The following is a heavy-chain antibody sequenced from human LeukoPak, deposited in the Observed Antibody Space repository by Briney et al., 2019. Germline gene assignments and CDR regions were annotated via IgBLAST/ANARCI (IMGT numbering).Heavy chain of an antibody. J-gene: IGHJ3*02. CDR3: ARVVVVVAATPLVGYAFDI. D-gene: IGHD2-15*01. Sequence: SETLSLTCAVYGGSFSGYYWSWIRQPPGKGLEWIGEINHSGSTNYNPSLKSRVTISVDKSKNQFSLKLSSVTAADTAVYYCARVVVVVAATPLVGYAFDIWGQGTMVTVSS. CDR1: GGSFSGYY. V-gene: IGHV4-34*01. CDR2: INHSGST.